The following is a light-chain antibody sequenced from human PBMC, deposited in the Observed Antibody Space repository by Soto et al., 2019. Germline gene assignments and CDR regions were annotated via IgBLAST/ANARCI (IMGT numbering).Light chain of an antibody. CDR2: DVN. CDR3: CSHAGSYTFRV. V-gene: IGLV2-11*01. CDR1: SSDVGAYIY. Sequence: QSVLTQPGSVSGSPGQSVTISCTGTSSDVGAYIYVSWYQQHPGKPPKLMIYDVNKRPSGVPDRFSGSKSGNTASLTISGLQVEDEADYYCCSHAGSYTFRVFGTGTKLTVL. J-gene: IGLJ1*01.